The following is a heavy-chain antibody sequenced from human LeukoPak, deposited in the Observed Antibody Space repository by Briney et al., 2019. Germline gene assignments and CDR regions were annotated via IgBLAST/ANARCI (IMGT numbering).Heavy chain of an antibody. CDR3: ATSGSYRFDY. V-gene: IGHV3-23*01. CDR2: ISGSGGST. CDR1: GFTFSSYA. Sequence: GGSLRLSCAASGFTFSSYAMSWVRQAPGKGLEWVSAISGSGGSTYYADSVKGRFTISRDNSKDTLYLQMNSLRAEGTAVYYCATSGSYRFDYWGQGTLVTVSS. D-gene: IGHD1-26*01. J-gene: IGHJ4*02.